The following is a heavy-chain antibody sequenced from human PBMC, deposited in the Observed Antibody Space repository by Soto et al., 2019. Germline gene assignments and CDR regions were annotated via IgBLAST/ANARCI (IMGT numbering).Heavy chain of an antibody. Sequence: QVQLQQWGAGPVKTSETLSLSCAVYGQSFSGHSWAWIRQPPGKGLEWIGEINESGSTYYNPSLKSRVTISTDTSKNQFSLKLSSVSAADTAAYFCARGSGIVALPGELEDVNYDYWGQGTLVNVSS. CDR3: ARGSGIVALPGELEDVNYDY. CDR1: GQSFSGHS. D-gene: IGHD1-1*01. J-gene: IGHJ4*02. V-gene: IGHV4-34*01. CDR2: INESGST.